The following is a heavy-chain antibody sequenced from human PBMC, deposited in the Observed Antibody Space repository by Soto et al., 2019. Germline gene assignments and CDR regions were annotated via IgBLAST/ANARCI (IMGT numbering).Heavy chain of an antibody. D-gene: IGHD3-22*01. CDR1: GYTFSGTA. CDR2: IRSKANSYAT. Sequence: EVQLVESGGGLVQPGGSLKLSCAASGYTFSGTAMHWVRQASGKGLERVGRIRSKANSYATAYAASVKGRFTISRDASKNTAYLQMNSLKTEDTAVYYCTYTYYYDSSGYYPVGYFDYWGQGTLVTVSS. CDR3: TYTYYYDSSGYYPVGYFDY. V-gene: IGHV3-73*02. J-gene: IGHJ4*02.